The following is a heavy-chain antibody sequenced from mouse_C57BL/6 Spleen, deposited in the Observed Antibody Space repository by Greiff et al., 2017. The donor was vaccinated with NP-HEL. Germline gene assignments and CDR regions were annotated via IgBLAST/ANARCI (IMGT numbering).Heavy chain of an antibody. Sequence: QVQLQQSGAELVKPGASVKISCKASGYAFSSYWMNWVKQRPGKGLEWIGQIYPGDGDTNYNGKFKGKATLTADKSSSTAYMQLSSLTSEDSAVYFCAREGTAQATPFAYWGQGTLVTVSA. CDR3: AREGTAQATPFAY. J-gene: IGHJ3*01. D-gene: IGHD3-2*02. CDR1: GYAFSSYW. V-gene: IGHV1-80*01. CDR2: IYPGDGDT.